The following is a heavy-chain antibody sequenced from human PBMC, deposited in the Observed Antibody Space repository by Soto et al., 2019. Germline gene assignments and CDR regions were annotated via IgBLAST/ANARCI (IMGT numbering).Heavy chain of an antibody. CDR1: VFDFSSYG. J-gene: IGHJ4*02. CDR2: TWFDGSNE. V-gene: IGHV3-33*01. Sequence: QVQLVESGGGVVQTGKSLRLSCAASVFDFSSYGMHWVRQAPGKGLEWVAITWFDGSNEFYGESVKERFTISRDNSKNMLYLEMNSLRAEDTAVYYCARDDVPYCGGDCCFDYWGQGTPVTVSS. CDR3: ARDDVPYCGGDCCFDY. D-gene: IGHD2-21*02.